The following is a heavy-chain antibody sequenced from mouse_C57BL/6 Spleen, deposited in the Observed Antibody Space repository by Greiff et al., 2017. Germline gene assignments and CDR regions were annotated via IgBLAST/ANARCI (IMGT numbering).Heavy chain of an antibody. Sequence: EVKVEESGGGLVQPGGSMKLSCVASGFTFSNYWMNWVRQSPEKGLEWVAQIRLKSDNYATHYAESVKGRFTISRDDSKSSVYLQMNNLRAEDTGIYYCTPHYYGSSYGYFDYWGQGTTLTVSS. CDR1: GFTFSNYW. V-gene: IGHV6-3*01. D-gene: IGHD1-1*01. J-gene: IGHJ2*01. CDR2: IRLKSDNYAT. CDR3: TPHYYGSSYGYFDY.